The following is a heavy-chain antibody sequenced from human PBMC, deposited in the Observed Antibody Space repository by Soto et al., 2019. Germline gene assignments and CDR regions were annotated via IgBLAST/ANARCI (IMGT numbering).Heavy chain of an antibody. Sequence: PGGSLRLSCGASGFTFSRYAMNWVRQAPGEGLEWVSSITNSGESTYYADAVKGRFTISRDNSENMVYLQMNSLRADDTAVYYCAKTREGATGDYYDSWGPGSLVTVSS. CDR3: AKTREGATGDYYDS. CDR2: ITNSGEST. CDR1: GFTFSRYA. J-gene: IGHJ4*02. D-gene: IGHD1-1*01. V-gene: IGHV3-23*01.